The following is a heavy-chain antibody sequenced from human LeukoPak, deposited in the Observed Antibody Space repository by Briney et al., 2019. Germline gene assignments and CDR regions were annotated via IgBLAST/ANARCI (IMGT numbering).Heavy chain of an antibody. CDR3: ARDWPRRPPRVTWGYYYNYGMDV. D-gene: IGHD4-11*01. Sequence: GGSLRLSCAASGLAFSQYEMNWVRQAPGKGLEWVAGIKEDGSDKCYVDSVEGRFTISRDNARNSLYLQMSSLRPEDTAVYCCARDWPRRPPRVTWGYYYNYGMDVWGQGTTVIVSS. J-gene: IGHJ6*02. V-gene: IGHV3-7*01. CDR2: IKEDGSDK. CDR1: GLAFSQYE.